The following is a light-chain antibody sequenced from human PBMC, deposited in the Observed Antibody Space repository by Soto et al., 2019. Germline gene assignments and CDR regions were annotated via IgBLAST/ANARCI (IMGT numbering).Light chain of an antibody. CDR2: GAS. CDR3: QRYDSFRT. Sequence: LSPGERPTLSFRASQSVRSNFLAWYQQKPGQAPRLLIYGASNRATGIPDRFSGSGSGTDFTLTITRLEPEDFAMYYCQRYDSFRTFGQGTKVDIK. V-gene: IGKV3-20*01. CDR1: QSVRSNF. J-gene: IGKJ1*01.